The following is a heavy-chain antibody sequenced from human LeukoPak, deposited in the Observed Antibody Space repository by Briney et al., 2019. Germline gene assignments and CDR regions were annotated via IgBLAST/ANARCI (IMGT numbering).Heavy chain of an antibody. CDR1: GFTFSSYA. CDR2: ISYDGSNK. CDR3: ATLPYYYDSSGSYYFDY. J-gene: IGHJ4*02. D-gene: IGHD3-22*01. Sequence: GGSLRLSCAASGFTFSSYAMHWVRQAPGKGLEWVAVISYDGSNKYYADSVKGRFTISRDNSKNTLYLQMNSLRVEDTAVYYCATLPYYYDSSGSYYFDYWGQGTLVTVSS. V-gene: IGHV3-30*04.